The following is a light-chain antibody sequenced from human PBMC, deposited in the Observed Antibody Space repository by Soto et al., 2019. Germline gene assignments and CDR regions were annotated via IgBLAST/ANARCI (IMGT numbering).Light chain of an antibody. V-gene: IGKV1-5*03. CDR3: QQYNSYFT. CDR1: QSISSW. J-gene: IGKJ4*01. Sequence: DIQMTQSPSTLSASVGDRVTITCRASQSISSWLAWYQQKPGKAPKLLIYKASNLESGVPSRFSGRGSGTEFTLTISRLQADEFSNYYCQQYNSYFTLGGGTKVEIK. CDR2: KAS.